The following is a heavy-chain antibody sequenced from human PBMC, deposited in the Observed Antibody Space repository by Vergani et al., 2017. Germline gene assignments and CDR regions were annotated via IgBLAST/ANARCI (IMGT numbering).Heavy chain of an antibody. CDR2: IYYSGST. Sequence: QVQLQESGPGLVKPSETLSLTCTVSGGSISSYYWSWIRQPPGKGLEWIGYIYYSGSTNYNPSLKSRVTISVDTSKNQFSLKLSSVTAADTAVDYCARDHSEGYGDYVGAFDIWGQGTMVTVSS. CDR1: GGSISSYY. V-gene: IGHV4-59*01. D-gene: IGHD4-17*01. J-gene: IGHJ3*02. CDR3: ARDHSEGYGDYVGAFDI.